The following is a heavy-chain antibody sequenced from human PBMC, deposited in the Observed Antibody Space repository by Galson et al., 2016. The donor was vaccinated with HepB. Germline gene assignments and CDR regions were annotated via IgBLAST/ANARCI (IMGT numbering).Heavy chain of an antibody. CDR2: ISRSDSSI. CDR1: GFTFSSYS. J-gene: IGHJ4*02. Sequence: SLRLSCAASGFTFSSYSMNWVRQAPGKGLEWVSSISRSDSSIYYADSVKGRFTISRDNAKNSLFLQMNSLRAEDTAVYYCAGECWNDGIYWGQGTLVTVSS. D-gene: IGHD1-1*01. CDR3: AGECWNDGIY. V-gene: IGHV3-21*06.